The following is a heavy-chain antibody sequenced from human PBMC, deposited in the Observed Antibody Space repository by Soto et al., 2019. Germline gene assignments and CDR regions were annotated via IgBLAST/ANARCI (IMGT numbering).Heavy chain of an antibody. CDR3: ARWMRGKNWFDP. D-gene: IGHD3-16*01. J-gene: IGHJ5*02. Sequence: GASVKVSCKASGYTFTSYGISWVRQAPGQGLEWMGWSSAYNGNTNYAQKLQGRVTMTTDTSTSTAYMELRSLRSDDTAVYYCARWMRGKNWFDPWGQGPLVTVSS. CDR2: SSAYNGNT. CDR1: GYTFTSYG. V-gene: IGHV1-18*01.